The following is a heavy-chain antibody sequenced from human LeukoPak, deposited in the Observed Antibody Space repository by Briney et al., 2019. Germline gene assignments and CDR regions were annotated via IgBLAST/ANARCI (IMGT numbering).Heavy chain of an antibody. CDR1: GGSISSYY. Sequence: SEILSLTCTVSGGSISSYYWSWIRQPPGKGLEWIGYIYYSGSTNYNPSLKSRVTISVDTSKNQFSLKLSSVTAADTAVYYCARHYGSGSYYGYWGQGTLVTVSS. CDR3: ARHYGSGSYYGY. J-gene: IGHJ4*02. D-gene: IGHD3-10*01. CDR2: IYYSGST. V-gene: IGHV4-59*01.